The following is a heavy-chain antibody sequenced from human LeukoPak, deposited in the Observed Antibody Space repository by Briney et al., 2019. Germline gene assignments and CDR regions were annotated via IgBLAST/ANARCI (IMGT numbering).Heavy chain of an antibody. D-gene: IGHD1-1*01. CDR1: GGSLSSSSFY. CDR3: ARIRYSENIDY. V-gene: IGHV4-39*01. J-gene: IGHJ4*02. Sequence: SETLSLTCTVSGGSLSSSSFYWGWIRQPPGKGLECIGSIYYSGRTYYNPSLKSRVTISVDTSKNQFSLKLSSVTAADTAVYYCARIRYSENIDYWGQGTLVTVSS. CDR2: IYYSGRT.